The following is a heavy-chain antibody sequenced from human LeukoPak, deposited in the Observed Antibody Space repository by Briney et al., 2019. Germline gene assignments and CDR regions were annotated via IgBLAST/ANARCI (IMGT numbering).Heavy chain of an antibody. Sequence: PGGSLRLSCAASGFTFSDYYMSWIRQAPGKGLEWVSYISSSGSTIYYADSVKGRFTISRDNSKNTLYLQMGSLRAEDMAVYYCARDRGIYSGSYLFDYWGQGTLVTVSS. CDR1: GFTFSDYY. CDR3: ARDRGIYSGSYLFDY. D-gene: IGHD1-26*01. CDR2: ISSSGSTI. V-gene: IGHV3-11*04. J-gene: IGHJ4*02.